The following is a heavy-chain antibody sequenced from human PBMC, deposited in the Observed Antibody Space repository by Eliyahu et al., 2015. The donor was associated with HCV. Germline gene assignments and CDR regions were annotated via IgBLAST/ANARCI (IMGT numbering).Heavy chain of an antibody. CDR2: VNHSGST. D-gene: IGHD6-13*01. J-gene: IGHJ5*02. CDR1: LGSFXXYY. CDR3: ARALGKYTSSWFSIQEGAGWFDP. V-gene: IGHV4-34*01. Sequence: QVQLQQWGAGLLKPSEXLSLTCAXSLGSFXXYYWXXIXQPPGKGLEWXGEVNHSGSTNYNPSLKSRVTISVDTSKNQFSLSLGSVTAADTAMYYCARALGKYTSSWFSIQEGAGWFDPWGQGTLVTVSS.